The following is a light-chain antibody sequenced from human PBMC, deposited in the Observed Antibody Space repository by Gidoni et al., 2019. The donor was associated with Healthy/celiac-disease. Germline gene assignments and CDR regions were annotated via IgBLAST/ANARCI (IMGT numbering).Light chain of an antibody. J-gene: IGKJ1*01. V-gene: IGKV1-8*01. CDR3: QQYYSYPRT. CDR2: AAS. Sequence: AIRMTQSPSSLSASTGDRVTITCRASQGISSYLAWYQQKPGKAPKLLIYAASTLQSGVPSRFSGSGSGTNFTLTISCLQSEDFATYYCQQYYSYPRTFGQGTNVEIK. CDR1: QGISSY.